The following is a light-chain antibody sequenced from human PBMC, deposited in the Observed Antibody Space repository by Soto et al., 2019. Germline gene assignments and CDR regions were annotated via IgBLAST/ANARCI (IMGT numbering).Light chain of an antibody. CDR2: EVA. Sequence: QSALTQPASVTGSPGQSITISCTGTSSDVGGYNHVSWYRQFPGTAPKLIIYEVAIRPSGVSSRFSGSKSVNTASLTISGLQPEDEADYYCCSFAGSSTSFGGGTKLTVL. CDR1: SSDVGGYNH. J-gene: IGLJ3*02. V-gene: IGLV2-14*01. CDR3: CSFAGSSTS.